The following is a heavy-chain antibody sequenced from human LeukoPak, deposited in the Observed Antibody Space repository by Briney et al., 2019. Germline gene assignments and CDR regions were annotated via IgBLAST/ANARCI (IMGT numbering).Heavy chain of an antibody. CDR1: GFTFRSYW. Sequence: GGSLRLSCAASGFTFRSYWMSWVRQAPGKGLEWEANIKQDGSQTYYVDSVKGRFTISRDNAKDSLYLQMISLRVEDTAVYYCARDRDDFWSNSVAYWGQGTLVTVSS. D-gene: IGHD3-3*01. CDR2: IKQDGSQT. J-gene: IGHJ4*02. V-gene: IGHV3-7*01. CDR3: ARDRDDFWSNSVAY.